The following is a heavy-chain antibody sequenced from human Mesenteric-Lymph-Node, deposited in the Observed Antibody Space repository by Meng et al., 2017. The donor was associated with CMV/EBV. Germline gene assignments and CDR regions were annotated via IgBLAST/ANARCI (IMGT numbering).Heavy chain of an antibody. CDR2: NNTGNRNK. J-gene: IGHJ4*02. V-gene: IGHV1-3*04. CDR3: ETSTGGTGSLDY. D-gene: IGHD3-10*01. Sequence: CKPYGYTFAYCHIHWMRQAPGQGLEVMGWNNTGNRNKIYKQKFKDRVTITRDTTASTSYMDLSSLMFEDRAICYCETSTGGTGSLDYWGQGTLVTVSS. CDR1: GYTFAYCH.